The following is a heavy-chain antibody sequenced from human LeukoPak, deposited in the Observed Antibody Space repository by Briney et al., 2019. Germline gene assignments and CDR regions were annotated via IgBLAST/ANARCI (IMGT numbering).Heavy chain of an antibody. CDR1: GFTLSSLW. CDR2: INQDGGTT. V-gene: IGHV3-7*01. CDR3: TKDRQGPNQYHMDV. J-gene: IGHJ6*03. Sequence: GGSLRLSCAASGFTLSSLWMSWVRQAPGRGPEWVANINQDGGTTYYVASVKGRFTISRDSAKNSLSLQMSSLRAEDTAVYYCTKDRQGPNQYHMDVWGKGTTVTVSS.